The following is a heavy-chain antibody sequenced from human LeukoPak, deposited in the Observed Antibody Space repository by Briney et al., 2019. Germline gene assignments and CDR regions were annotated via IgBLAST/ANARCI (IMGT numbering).Heavy chain of an antibody. CDR1: GGSISSSSYY. CDR3: ARHSGYSSGWYVTLDAFDI. D-gene: IGHD6-19*01. J-gene: IGHJ3*02. V-gene: IGHV4-39*01. CDR2: IYYSGST. Sequence: SETLSLTCTGSGGSISSSSYYWGWIRQPPGKRLEWIGSIYYSGSTYYNPSLKSRVTISVDTSKNQFSLKLSSVTAADTAVYYCARHSGYSSGWYVTLDAFDIWGQGTMVTVSS.